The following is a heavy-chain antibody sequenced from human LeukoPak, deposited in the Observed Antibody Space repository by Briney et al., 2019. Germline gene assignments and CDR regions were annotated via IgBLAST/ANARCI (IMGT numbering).Heavy chain of an antibody. J-gene: IGHJ3*02. V-gene: IGHV1-3*01. CDR1: GYTFTSYA. CDR2: INAGNGNT. D-gene: IGHD4-17*01. CDR3: ARAYGDYDAFDI. Sequence: GASVKVSCKASGYTFTSYAMHWVRQAPGQRLEWMGWINAGNGNTKYSQKFQGRVTITRDTSASTAYMELSSLRSEDTAVYYCARAYGDYDAFDIWGQGTMVTVSS.